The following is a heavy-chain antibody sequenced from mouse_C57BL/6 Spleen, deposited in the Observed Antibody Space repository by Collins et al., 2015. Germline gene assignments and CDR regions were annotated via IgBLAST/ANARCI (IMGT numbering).Heavy chain of an antibody. J-gene: IGHJ3*01. CDR3: ARHAYYSNAWFAY. D-gene: IGHD2-5*01. CDR2: INPDSSTI. Sequence: WMSWVRRAPGKGLEWIGEINPDSSTINYAPSLKDKFIISRDNAKNTLYLQMSKVRSEDTALYYCARHAYYSNAWFAYWGQGTLVTVSA. CDR1: W. V-gene: IGHV4-1*01.